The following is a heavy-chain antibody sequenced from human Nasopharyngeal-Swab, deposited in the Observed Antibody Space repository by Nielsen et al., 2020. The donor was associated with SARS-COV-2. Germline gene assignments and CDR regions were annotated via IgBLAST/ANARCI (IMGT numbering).Heavy chain of an antibody. CDR1: GFTFSSYE. J-gene: IGHJ3*02. Sequence: GESLKISCAASGFTFSSYEMNWVRQAPGKGLEWVSYISSSGSTIYYADSVKGRFTISRDNSKNTLYLQMNSLRAEDTAVYYCANLIFGDAFDIWGQGTMVTVSS. CDR3: ANLIFGDAFDI. D-gene: IGHD3-3*01. V-gene: IGHV3-48*03. CDR2: ISSSGSTI.